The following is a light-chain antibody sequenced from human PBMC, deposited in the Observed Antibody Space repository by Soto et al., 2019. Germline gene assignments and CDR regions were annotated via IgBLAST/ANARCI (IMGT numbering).Light chain of an antibody. CDR1: SSDVGGYNY. CDR3: SSYKSSSTLYV. Sequence: QSVLTQPASVSGSPGQSITISCTGTSSDVGGYNYVSWYQQHPGKDPKLMIYEVSNRPSGVSNRFSGSKSGNTASLTISGLQAEDEADYYCSSYKSSSTLYVFGTGTKXT. J-gene: IGLJ1*01. CDR2: EVS. V-gene: IGLV2-14*01.